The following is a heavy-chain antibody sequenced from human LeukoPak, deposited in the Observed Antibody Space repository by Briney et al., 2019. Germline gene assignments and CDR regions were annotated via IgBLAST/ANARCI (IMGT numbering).Heavy chain of an antibody. V-gene: IGHV1-69*13. Sequence: ASVKVSCKASGGTFSSYAISWVRQAPGQGLEWMGGIIPIFGTANYAQKFQGRVTITADESTSTAYTELSSLRSEDTAVYYCARGVYSSSEGFDYWGQGTLVTVPS. CDR1: GGTFSSYA. J-gene: IGHJ4*02. CDR2: IIPIFGTA. D-gene: IGHD6-13*01. CDR3: ARGVYSSSEGFDY.